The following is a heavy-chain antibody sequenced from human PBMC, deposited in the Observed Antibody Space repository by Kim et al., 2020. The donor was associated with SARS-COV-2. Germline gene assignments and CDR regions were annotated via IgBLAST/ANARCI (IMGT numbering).Heavy chain of an antibody. V-gene: IGHV4-4*07. Sequence: YTSGSTNYTPSRQSRVTMSVDKSKNQFSLKLSSVTAAGTAVYYCASALGHWGQGTLVTVSS. CDR3: ASALGH. D-gene: IGHD3-16*02. J-gene: IGHJ4*02. CDR2: YTSGST.